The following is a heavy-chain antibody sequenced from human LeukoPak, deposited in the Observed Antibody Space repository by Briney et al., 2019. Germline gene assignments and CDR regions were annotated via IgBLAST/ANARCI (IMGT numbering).Heavy chain of an antibody. J-gene: IGHJ3*01. D-gene: IGHD2/OR15-2a*01. CDR3: TRDFAPRVGKFYHSFDV. Sequence: GRSLRLSCEASGFIFSRFSMNWVRQAPGKGLEWLSHISTSTGTVYYADSVKGRFTISRDNAKNSLFLQMDSLRAEDTAMYYCTRDFAPRVGKFYHSFDVWGQGAMVTVSS. CDR1: GFIFSRFS. CDR2: ISTSTGTV. V-gene: IGHV3-48*04.